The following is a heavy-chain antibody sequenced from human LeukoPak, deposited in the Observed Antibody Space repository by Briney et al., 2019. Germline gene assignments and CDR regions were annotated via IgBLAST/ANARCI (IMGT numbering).Heavy chain of an antibody. CDR2: ISAYNGNT. J-gene: IGHJ4*02. D-gene: IGHD2-15*01. CDR3: ARASVVVAASHFDY. V-gene: IGHV1-18*04. CDR1: GYTFTSYG. Sequence: GASVKVSCKASGYTFTSYGISWVRQAPGQGLEWMGWISAYNGNTNYAQKLQGRVTMTTDTSTSTAYMELRSLGSDDTAVYYCARASVVVAASHFDYWGQGTLVTVSS.